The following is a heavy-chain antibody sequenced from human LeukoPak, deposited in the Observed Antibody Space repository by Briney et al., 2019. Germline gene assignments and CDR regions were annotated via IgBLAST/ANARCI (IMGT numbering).Heavy chain of an antibody. Sequence: PSQTLSLTCTVSGGSISSGSYYWSWIRQPAGKGLEWIGRIYTSGSTNYNPSLKSRVTISVDTSKNQFSLKLSSVTAADTAVYYCARRRVEPPAAFDIWGQGTMVTVSS. CDR2: IYTSGST. V-gene: IGHV4-61*02. CDR1: GGSISSGSYY. CDR3: ARRRVEPPAAFDI. D-gene: IGHD1-14*01. J-gene: IGHJ3*02.